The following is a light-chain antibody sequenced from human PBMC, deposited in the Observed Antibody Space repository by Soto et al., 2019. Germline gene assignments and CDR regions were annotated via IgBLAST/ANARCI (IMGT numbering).Light chain of an antibody. CDR2: KAS. Sequence: DIQMTQSPSTLSASVGDRVTITCRASQSISSWLAWYQQKPGKAPKLLIYKASSLESGVPSRFSGSGSGTAFTLTISSLQPDDFATYYCQQYNSYWTFGQAT. CDR3: QQYNSYWT. J-gene: IGKJ1*01. CDR1: QSISSW. V-gene: IGKV1-5*03.